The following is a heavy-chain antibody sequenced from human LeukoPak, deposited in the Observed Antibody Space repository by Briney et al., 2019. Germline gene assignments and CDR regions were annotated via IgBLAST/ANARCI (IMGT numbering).Heavy chain of an antibody. CDR2: INSDGSSI. J-gene: IGHJ4*02. CDR1: GFTFSSYW. CDR3: AREGRVSGYDFDC. D-gene: IGHD5-12*01. Sequence: GGSLRLSCAASGFTFSSYWMHWVRQAPGKGLVWVSRINSDGSSITYADSVKGRFTISRDNAKNTLYLRMNSLRVEDTAVYYCAREGRVSGYDFDCWGQGTLVTVSS. V-gene: IGHV3-74*03.